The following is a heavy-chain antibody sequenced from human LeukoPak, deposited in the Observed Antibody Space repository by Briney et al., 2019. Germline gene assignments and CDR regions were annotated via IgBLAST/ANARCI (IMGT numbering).Heavy chain of an antibody. Sequence: PGGSLRLSCAASGFTFSSYGMHWVRQAPGKGLEWVAVIWYDGSNKYYADSVKGRFTISRDNSKNTLYLQMNSPRAEDTAVYYCARDSSWYSFDYWGQGTLVTVSS. D-gene: IGHD6-13*01. CDR2: IWYDGSNK. J-gene: IGHJ4*02. V-gene: IGHV3-33*01. CDR3: ARDSSWYSFDY. CDR1: GFTFSSYG.